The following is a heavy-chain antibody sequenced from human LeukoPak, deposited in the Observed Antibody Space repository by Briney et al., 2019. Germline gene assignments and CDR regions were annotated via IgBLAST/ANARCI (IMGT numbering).Heavy chain of an antibody. J-gene: IGHJ6*04. D-gene: IGHD6-13*01. CDR2: IGSNGGSA. CDR1: GFTFSSYA. V-gene: IGHV3-64D*06. Sequence: GGSLRLSCSASGFTFSSYAMHWVRQAPGKGLEYVSAIGSNGGSAYYADSVKGRFIISRDNSKNTLYLQMSSLRAEDTAVYYCVKTSPLSSWYDYYYGMDVWGKGTTVTVSS. CDR3: VKTSPLSSWYDYYYGMDV.